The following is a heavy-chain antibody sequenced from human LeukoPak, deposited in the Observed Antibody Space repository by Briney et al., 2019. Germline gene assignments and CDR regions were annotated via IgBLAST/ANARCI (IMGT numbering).Heavy chain of an antibody. V-gene: IGHV3-7*01. J-gene: IGHJ6*03. CDR1: GFTFSSYW. CDR2: IRPDGSEK. Sequence: GGSLRLSCAASGFTFSSYWMSWVRQAPGKGLEWVANIRPDGSEKYYVDSVKGRLTISRDNAKNSLSLQMNSLRGEDTAVYYCARDLGYYDFWSGNYYYYYMDVWGKGTTVTVSS. D-gene: IGHD3-3*01. CDR3: ARDLGYYDFWSGNYYYYYMDV.